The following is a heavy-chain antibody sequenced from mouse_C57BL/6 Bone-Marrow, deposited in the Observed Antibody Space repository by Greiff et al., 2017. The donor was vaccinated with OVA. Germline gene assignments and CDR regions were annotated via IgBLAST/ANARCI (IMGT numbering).Heavy chain of an antibody. CDR3: ARGKYDYDEYYAMDY. D-gene: IGHD2-4*01. CDR1: GYTFTSYW. Sequence: QVQLQQPGTELVKPGASVKLSCKASGYTFTSYWMHWVKQRPGQGLEWIGNINPSNGGTNYNEKFKSKATLTVDKSSSTAYMQLSSLTSEDSAVYYCARGKYDYDEYYAMDYWGQGTSVTVSS. J-gene: IGHJ4*01. CDR2: INPSNGGT. V-gene: IGHV1-53*01.